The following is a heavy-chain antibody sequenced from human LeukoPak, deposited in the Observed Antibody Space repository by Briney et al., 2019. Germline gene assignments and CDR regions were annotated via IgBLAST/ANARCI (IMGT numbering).Heavy chain of an antibody. CDR2: VNWNGGST. V-gene: IGHV3-20*04. J-gene: IGHJ5*02. CDR3: VRDRCTSTSCHDSPTWFDP. Sequence: GGSLRLSCAASGFTFDDYGMSWVRQAPGKGLEWISGVNWNGGSTVYADSVKGRFTISRDNATNSLYLQMNRLRAEDTALYYCVRDRCTSTSCHDSPTWFDPWGQGTLVTVSS. CDR1: GFTFDDYG. D-gene: IGHD2-2*01.